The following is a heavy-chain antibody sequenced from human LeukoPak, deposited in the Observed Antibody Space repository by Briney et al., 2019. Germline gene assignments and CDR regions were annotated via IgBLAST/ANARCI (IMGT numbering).Heavy chain of an antibody. Sequence: PSETLSLTCTVSGGSISSSSYYWGWIRQPPGKGLEWIGSIYYSGSTYYNPSLKSRVTISVDTSKDQFSLKLSSVTAADTAVYYCARVNDYYDSSGYYYPHNWFDPWGQGSLVTVSS. V-gene: IGHV4-39*07. CDR3: ARVNDYYDSSGYYYPHNWFDP. D-gene: IGHD3-22*01. J-gene: IGHJ5*02. CDR2: IYYSGST. CDR1: GGSISSSSYY.